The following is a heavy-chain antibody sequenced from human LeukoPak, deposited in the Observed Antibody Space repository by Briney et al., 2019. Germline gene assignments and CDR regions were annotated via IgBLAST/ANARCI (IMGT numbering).Heavy chain of an antibody. D-gene: IGHD3-10*01. CDR1: GFTLSPYW. Sequence: GGSLRLSCAASGFTLSPYWMHWVRQAPGKGLLWVSRINSDGSTTDYADSVQGRFTISRDNAKNTLYLQMNSLRAEDTAVYYCARGRKAGVDNYYYIDVWGKGTTVTVSS. CDR3: ARGRKAGVDNYYYIDV. CDR2: INSDGSTT. V-gene: IGHV3-74*01. J-gene: IGHJ6*03.